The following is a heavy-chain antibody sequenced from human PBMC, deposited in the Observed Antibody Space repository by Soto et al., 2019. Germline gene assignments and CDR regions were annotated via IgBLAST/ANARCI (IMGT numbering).Heavy chain of an antibody. D-gene: IGHD3-22*01. CDR2: IKIKTDGGTT. CDR1: GFIFSNAW. J-gene: IGHJ4*02. Sequence: EVQLVESGGGLVKPGGSLRLSCAASGFIFSNAWMNWIRTAPGKGLEWVGRIKIKTDGGTTDYTAPVKGRFIISRDDSKYTVYLQMYSLRTEETAGYYCTTYHPYYYDGSAYVNWGQRALVTDSS. CDR3: TTYHPYYYDGSAYVN. V-gene: IGHV3-15*07.